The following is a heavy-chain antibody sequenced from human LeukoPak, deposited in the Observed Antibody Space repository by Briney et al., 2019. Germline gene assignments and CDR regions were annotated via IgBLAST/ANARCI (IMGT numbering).Heavy chain of an antibody. V-gene: IGHV3-48*03. CDR1: GFTFSSYE. Sequence: GGSLRLSCVASGFTFSSYEMNWVRQAPGKGLEWLSYIGSSDSTTHYADSVKGRFTISRDNAKNSLYLQMNSLRAEDTAVYYCAKDSIWFGESNPVGYWGQGTLVTVSS. CDR3: AKDSIWFGESNPVGY. CDR2: IGSSDSTT. D-gene: IGHD3-10*01. J-gene: IGHJ4*02.